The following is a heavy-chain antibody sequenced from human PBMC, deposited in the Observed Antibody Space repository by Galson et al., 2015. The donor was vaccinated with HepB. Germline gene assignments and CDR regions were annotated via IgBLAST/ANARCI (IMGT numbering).Heavy chain of an antibody. CDR1: GYTFSSYD. J-gene: IGHJ4*02. CDR3: ARGVRNYLHSDN. D-gene: IGHD1-7*01. Sequence: SVKVSCKAFGYTFSSYDVTWVRQASGQGLEWMGWMNPNSGNTGYAPEFQDRVTMTGDTSMSTAYMELSSLRSEDTAVYYCARGVRNYLHSDNWGQGTLVTVSS. CDR2: MNPNSGNT. V-gene: IGHV1-8*01.